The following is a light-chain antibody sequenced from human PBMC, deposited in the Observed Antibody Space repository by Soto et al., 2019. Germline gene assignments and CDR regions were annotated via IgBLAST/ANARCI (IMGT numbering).Light chain of an antibody. CDR3: QQYNNWPPIT. V-gene: IGKV3-20*01. Sequence: EIVLTQSPGVLSLSPGERATLSCRASESVNIMYLGWYQQKPGQAPRLLIFHTSLRPTGIPDRFSGSGSGTDFTLTISRLEPEDFAVYYCQQYNNWPPITFGQGTRLEIK. J-gene: IGKJ5*01. CDR1: ESVNIMY. CDR2: HTS.